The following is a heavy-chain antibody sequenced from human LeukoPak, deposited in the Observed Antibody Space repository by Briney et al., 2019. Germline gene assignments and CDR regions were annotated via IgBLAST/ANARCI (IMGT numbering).Heavy chain of an antibody. D-gene: IGHD3-10*01. CDR3: AKDAYCYGSGKTLGYYYGMDV. CDR1: GFTFSSYA. V-gene: IGHV3-23*01. CDR2: ISGSGGST. Sequence: PGGSLRLSCAASGFTFSSYAMSWVRQAPGKGLEWVSAISGSGGSTYYADSVKGRFTISRDNSKNTLYLQMNSLRAEDTAVYYCAKDAYCYGSGKTLGYYYGMDVWGQGTTVTVSS. J-gene: IGHJ6*02.